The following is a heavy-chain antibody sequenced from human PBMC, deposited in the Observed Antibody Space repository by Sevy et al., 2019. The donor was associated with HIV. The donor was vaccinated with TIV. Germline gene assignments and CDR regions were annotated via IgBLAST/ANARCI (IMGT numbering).Heavy chain of an antibody. CDR3: ARASYCGGDCWTNWFDP. V-gene: IGHV1-69*06. Sequence: ASVKVSCKASGGTFSSYAISWVRQAPGQGLEWMGGIIPIFGTANYAQKFQGRVTITADKSTSTAYMELSSLRSEDMAVYYCARASYCGGDCWTNWFDPWGQGTLVTVSS. CDR1: GGTFSSYA. CDR2: IIPIFGTA. J-gene: IGHJ5*02. D-gene: IGHD2-21*02.